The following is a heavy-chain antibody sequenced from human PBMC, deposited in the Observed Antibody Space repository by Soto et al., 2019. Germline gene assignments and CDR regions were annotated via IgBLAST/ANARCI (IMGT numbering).Heavy chain of an antibody. CDR3: SRIRGLSSGWSYYYYYYGMDV. CDR1: GFSLSNARMG. V-gene: IGHV2-26*01. D-gene: IGHD6-19*01. CDR2: IFSNDEK. Sequence: SGPTLVNPTDTLTLTCTVSGFSLSNARMGVSWIRQPPGKALEWLAHIFSNDEKSYSTSLKSRLTISKDTSKSQVVLTMTNMDPVDTATYYCSRIRGLSSGWSYYYYYYGMDVWGQGTTVTVS. J-gene: IGHJ6*02.